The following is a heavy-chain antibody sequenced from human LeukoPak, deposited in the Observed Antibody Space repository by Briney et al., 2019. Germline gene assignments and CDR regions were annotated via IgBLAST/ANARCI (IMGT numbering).Heavy chain of an antibody. Sequence: GASVKVSCKVSGYTLTELSMHWVRQAPGKGLEWMGGFDPEDGETIYAQKLQGRVTMTEDTSTDTAYMELSSLRSDDTAVYYCARHRLLQSTSDWFDPWGQGTLVTVSS. D-gene: IGHD2/OR15-2a*01. CDR1: GYTLTELS. J-gene: IGHJ5*02. CDR3: ARHRLLQSTSDWFDP. CDR2: FDPEDGET. V-gene: IGHV1-24*01.